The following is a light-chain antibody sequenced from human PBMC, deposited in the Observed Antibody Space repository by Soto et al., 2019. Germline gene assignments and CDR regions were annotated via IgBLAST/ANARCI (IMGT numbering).Light chain of an antibody. V-gene: IGKV1-39*01. Sequence: DIQMTQSPSSLSASVGDRVTISCRAGQTSGNNVNWYQQKPGKAPQLLIYAASNLQSGVPSRFSGSGYWTDFTLNISNMQPADYATYSCQQSYSTPTEYTFGQRTKLEIK. CDR3: QQSYSTPTEYT. CDR1: QTSGNN. CDR2: AAS. J-gene: IGKJ2*01.